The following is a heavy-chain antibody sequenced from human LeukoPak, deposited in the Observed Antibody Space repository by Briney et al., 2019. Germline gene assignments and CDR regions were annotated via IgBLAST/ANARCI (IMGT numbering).Heavy chain of an antibody. CDR2: ISGSGGST. CDR3: ARDRSSSGYYPFDY. D-gene: IGHD3-22*01. V-gene: IGHV3-23*01. Sequence: GGSLRLSCAASGFTFSSYAMSWVRQAPGKGLEWVSAISGSGGSTYYADSVKGRFTISRDNSKNSLYLQMNSLRDEDTAVYYCARDRSSSGYYPFDYWGQGTLVTVSS. J-gene: IGHJ4*02. CDR1: GFTFSSYA.